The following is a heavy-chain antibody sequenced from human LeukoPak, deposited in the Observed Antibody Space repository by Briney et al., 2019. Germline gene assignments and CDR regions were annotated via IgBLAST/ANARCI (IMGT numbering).Heavy chain of an antibody. J-gene: IGHJ4*02. D-gene: IGHD6-19*01. V-gene: IGHV4-59*01. CDR1: GGSISSYY. CDR2: IYYSGST. CDR3: ARERVAGTGYDY. Sequence: PSETLSLTCTVSGGSISSYYWSWIRQPPGKGLEWIGYIYYSGSTNYNPSLKSRVTISVDTSKSQFSLKLSSVTAADTAVYYCARERVAGTGYDYWGQGTLVTVSS.